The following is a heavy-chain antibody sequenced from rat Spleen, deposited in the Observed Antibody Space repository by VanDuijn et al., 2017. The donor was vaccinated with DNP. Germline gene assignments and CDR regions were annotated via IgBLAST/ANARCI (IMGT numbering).Heavy chain of an antibody. J-gene: IGHJ2*01. CDR1: GFTFSNYN. V-gene: IGHV5S10*01. CDR3: ARLLAGRSYYFDY. CDR2: IIYDGSRT. D-gene: IGHD2-7*01. Sequence: EVQLVESGGGLVQPGGSLKLSCAASGFTFSNYNMAWVRQIPKRGLEWVATIIYDGSRTYYRDSVQGRFTISRDNAKSTLYLQMDSLRSEDTATYYCARLLAGRSYYFDYWGQGVMVTVSS.